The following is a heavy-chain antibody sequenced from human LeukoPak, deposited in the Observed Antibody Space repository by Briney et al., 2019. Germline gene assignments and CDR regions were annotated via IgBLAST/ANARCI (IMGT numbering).Heavy chain of an antibody. Sequence: GGSLRLSCAASGFTFSSYAMHWVRQAPGKGLEWVAVISYDGSNKYYADSVKGRFTISRDNSKNTLYLQMNSLRAEDTAVYYCARDLTFFSSSYGGNWFDPWGQGTLVTVSS. CDR3: ARDLTFFSSSYGGNWFDP. CDR2: ISYDGSNK. CDR1: GFTFSSYA. J-gene: IGHJ5*02. D-gene: IGHD6-13*01. V-gene: IGHV3-30*04.